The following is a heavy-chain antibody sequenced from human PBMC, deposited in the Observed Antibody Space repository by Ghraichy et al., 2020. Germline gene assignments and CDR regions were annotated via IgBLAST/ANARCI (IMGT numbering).Heavy chain of an antibody. V-gene: IGHV5-51*01. CDR1: GYSFTSYW. J-gene: IGHJ6*03. CDR3: ARHFRFLEWLTPDYYYMDV. CDR2: IYPGDSDT. Sequence: GESLNISCKGSGYSFTSYWIGWVRQMPGKGLEWMGIIYPGDSDTRYSPSFQGQVTISADKSISTAYLQWSSLKASDTAMYYCARHFRFLEWLTPDYYYMDVWGKGSTVTVSS. D-gene: IGHD3-3*01.